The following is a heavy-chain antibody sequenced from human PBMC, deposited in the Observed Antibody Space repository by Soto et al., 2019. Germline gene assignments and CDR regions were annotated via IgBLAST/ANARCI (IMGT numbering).Heavy chain of an antibody. V-gene: IGHV3-21*01. J-gene: IGHJ4*02. D-gene: IGHD6-19*01. CDR1: GFTFSSYS. CDR2: ISSSSYI. Sequence: EVQLVESGGGLVKPGGSLRLSCAASGFTFSSYSMNWVRQAPGKGLEWVSSISSSSYIYYADSVKGRFTISRDNAKNSLYLQMNSLRAEDTAVYYCARVNSPGIAVAASIDYWGQGTLVTVSS. CDR3: ARVNSPGIAVAASIDY.